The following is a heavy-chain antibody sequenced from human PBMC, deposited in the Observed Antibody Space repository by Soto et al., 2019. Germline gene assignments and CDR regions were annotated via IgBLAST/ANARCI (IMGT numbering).Heavy chain of an antibody. D-gene: IGHD2-2*01. J-gene: IGHJ4*02. Sequence: KASETLSLTCSVYGGSFSGYYWSWSRQPPGKGLEWIGEINHSGSTNYNPSLKSRVTISVDTSKNQFSLKLSSVTAADTAVYYCARGRRLYQLLYYFDYWGQGTLVTVSS. V-gene: IGHV4-34*01. CDR1: GGSFSGYY. CDR2: INHSGST. CDR3: ARGRRLYQLLYYFDY.